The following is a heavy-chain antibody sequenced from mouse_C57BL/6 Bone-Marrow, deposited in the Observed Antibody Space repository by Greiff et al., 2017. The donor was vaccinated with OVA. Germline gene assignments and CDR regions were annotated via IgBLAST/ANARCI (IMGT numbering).Heavy chain of an antibody. CDR1: GYTFTSYG. CDR3: ARRGNYYGGSYRWFAY. J-gene: IGHJ3*01. D-gene: IGHD1-1*01. Sequence: QVQLKQSGAELARPGASVKLSCKASGYTFTSYGISWVKQRTGQGLEWIGEIYPRSGNTYYNEKFKGKATLTADKSSSTAYMELRSLTSEDSAVYFCARRGNYYGGSYRWFAYWGQGTLVTVSA. CDR2: IYPRSGNT. V-gene: IGHV1-81*01.